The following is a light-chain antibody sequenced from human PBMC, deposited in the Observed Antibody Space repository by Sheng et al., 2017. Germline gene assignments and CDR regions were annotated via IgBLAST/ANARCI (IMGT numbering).Light chain of an antibody. CDR1: QSVLYNSNNMNY. CDR3: QQYYDTPRA. CDR2: WAS. V-gene: IGKV4-1*01. Sequence: DIVLTQSPDSLTVSLGERAIINCKSSQSVLYNSNNMNYLAWYQQRPGQPPKLLISWASTRESGVPDRFNGSGSGTDFTLTINSLQAEDVAVYYCQQYYDTPRAFGQGPKVEIK. J-gene: IGKJ1*01.